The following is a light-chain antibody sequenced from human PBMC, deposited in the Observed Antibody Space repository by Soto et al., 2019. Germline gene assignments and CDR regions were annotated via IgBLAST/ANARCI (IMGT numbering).Light chain of an antibody. CDR1: QGIASW. V-gene: IGKV1-12*01. J-gene: IGKJ3*01. CDR3: QQANSFPFT. CDR2: AAS. Sequence: DIQMTQSPSSVSASVGDRVTITCRASQGIASWLAWYQQKSGEAPNLLIYAASNLQSRVPSRFSGSGSGTDFTLTISSLQPEDSATYYCQQANSFPFTFGPGTKVDIK.